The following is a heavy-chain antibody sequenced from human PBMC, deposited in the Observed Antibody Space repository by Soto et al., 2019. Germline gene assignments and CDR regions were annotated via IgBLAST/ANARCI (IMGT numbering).Heavy chain of an antibody. V-gene: IGHV3-23*01. CDR1: GFTFSSYA. D-gene: IGHD1-1*01. CDR3: AKEELERQGSGFDY. J-gene: IGHJ4*02. Sequence: EVQLLESGGGLVQPGGSLRLSCAASGFTFSSYAMSWVRQAPGKGLEWVSAISGSGGSTYYADSVKGRFTISRDNSKNTRYLQMNRLRAEETAVYYCAKEELERQGSGFDYWGQGTLVTVSS. CDR2: ISGSGGST.